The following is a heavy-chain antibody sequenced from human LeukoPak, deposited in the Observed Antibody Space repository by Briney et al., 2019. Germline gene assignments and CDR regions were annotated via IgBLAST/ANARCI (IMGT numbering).Heavy chain of an antibody. CDR2: IWYDGSNK. CDR1: GFTFSSYG. V-gene: IGHV3-33*01. J-gene: IGHJ5*02. Sequence: GGSLRLSCAASGFTFSSYGMHWVRQAPGQGLVWVAVIWYDGSNKYYADSVKGRFTISRDNTKTTLYLQMNSLRAEDTAVYYCARGPPATRRSDWFDPWGQGTPVTVSS. CDR3: ARGPPATRRSDWFDP. D-gene: IGHD2-15*01.